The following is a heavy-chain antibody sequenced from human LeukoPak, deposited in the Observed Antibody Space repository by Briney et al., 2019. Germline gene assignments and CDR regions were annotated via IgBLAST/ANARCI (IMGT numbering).Heavy chain of an antibody. CDR3: TTSGTPFQY. Sequence: GGSLRLSCAASGFIFNNAWMNWVRLAPGKGLELVGRIKNKAEGGTTDYAAPVKGRFTISRDDSKNTLYLQMNSLKTEDTAVYYCTTSGTPFQYWGQGTLVTVSS. CDR2: IKNKAEGGTT. V-gene: IGHV3-15*01. J-gene: IGHJ4*02. CDR1: GFIFNNAW. D-gene: IGHD3-10*01.